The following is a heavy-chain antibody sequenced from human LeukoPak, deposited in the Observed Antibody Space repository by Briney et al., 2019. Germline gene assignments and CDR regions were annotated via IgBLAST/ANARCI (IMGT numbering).Heavy chain of an antibody. CDR3: AKGVVAATTAAYYGMDV. CDR2: ISYDESGK. V-gene: IGHV3-30*18. D-gene: IGHD2-15*01. Sequence: GGSLRLSCAASGFTFSNYGMHWVRQAPGKGLERVAVISYDESGKYYADSVKGRFTISRDNTHNTLYLQMNSLRPEDTAVYYCAKGVVAATTAAYYGMDVWGQGTTVTVSS. CDR1: GFTFSNYG. J-gene: IGHJ6*02.